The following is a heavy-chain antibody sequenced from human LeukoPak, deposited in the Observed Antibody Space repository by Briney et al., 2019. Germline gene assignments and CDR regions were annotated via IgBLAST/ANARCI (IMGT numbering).Heavy chain of an antibody. CDR3: AKDIVVVPAPVGYFDL. CDR2: ISGSGGST. Sequence: GGSLRLSCAASGFTFNIYAMSWVRQAPGKGLEWVSVISGSGGSTYYADSVKGRFTISRDNSKNTEYLQMNSLRAEDTAVYYCAKDIVVVPAPVGYFDLWGRGTLVTVSS. J-gene: IGHJ2*01. D-gene: IGHD2-2*01. V-gene: IGHV3-23*01. CDR1: GFTFNIYA.